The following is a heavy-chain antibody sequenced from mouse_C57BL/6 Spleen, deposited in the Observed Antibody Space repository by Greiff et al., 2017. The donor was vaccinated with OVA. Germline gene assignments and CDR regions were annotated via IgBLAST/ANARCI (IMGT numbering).Heavy chain of an antibody. CDR2: IDPSDSYT. J-gene: IGHJ4*01. CDR1: GYTFTSYW. CDR3: ARHEAMDY. V-gene: IGHV1-69*01. Sequence: QVQLQQPGAELVMPGASVKLSCKASGYTFTSYWMHWVKQRPGQGLEWIGEIDPSDSYTNYNQKFKGKSTLTVDKSSSTAYMQLSSLTSEDSAVYYCARHEAMDYWGKGTSVTVSS.